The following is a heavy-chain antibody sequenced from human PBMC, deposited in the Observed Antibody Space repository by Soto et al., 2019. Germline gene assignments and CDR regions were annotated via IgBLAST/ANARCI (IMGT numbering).Heavy chain of an antibody. CDR2: IYYSGST. D-gene: IGHD2-15*01. CDR1: GGSISSYY. Sequence: QVQLQESGPGLVKPSETLSLTCTVSGGSISSYYWSWIRQPPGKGLEWIGYIYYSGSTNYNTSLKSRVTISVDTSKNQFSLKLSSVTAADTAVYYCATTPTPSDPIDYWGQGTLVTVSS. CDR3: ATTPTPSDPIDY. V-gene: IGHV4-59*01. J-gene: IGHJ4*02.